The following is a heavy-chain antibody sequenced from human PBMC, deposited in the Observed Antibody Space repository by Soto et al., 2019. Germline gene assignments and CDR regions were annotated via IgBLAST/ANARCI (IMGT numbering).Heavy chain of an antibody. D-gene: IGHD1-1*01. CDR2: IYYSGST. CDR1: GDSLSSYY. CDR3: ARRRLEGPGQSSFYYSRLDL. V-gene: IGHV4-59*01. Sequence: PSETLSLTCTVAGDSLSSYYWSWIRQPPGEGLEWIGYIYYSGSTNYHPSLESRVTIFLDTSKNQPSLKVSSLTAADTAVYFCARRRLEGPGQSSFYYSRLDLWGQGTTVPVS. J-gene: IGHJ6*02.